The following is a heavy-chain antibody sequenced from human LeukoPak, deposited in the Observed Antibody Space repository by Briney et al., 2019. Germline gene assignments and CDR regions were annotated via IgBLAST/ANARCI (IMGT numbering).Heavy chain of an antibody. V-gene: IGHV4-59*01. J-gene: IGHJ4*02. D-gene: IGHD5-18*01. CDR2: IYYTGST. CDR3: ARGSSRLSGYSSS. CDR1: GGSISSYY. Sequence: SETLSLTCTVSGGSISSYYWSWIRQPPGKGLEWIGYIYYTGSTNYNPSLKSRVSISVDTSKNQFSLNVSSVTAVDTAVYYCARGSSRLSGYSSSWGQGTLVTVSS.